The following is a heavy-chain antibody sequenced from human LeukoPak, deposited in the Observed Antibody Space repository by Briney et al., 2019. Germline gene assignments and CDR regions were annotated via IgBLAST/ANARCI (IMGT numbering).Heavy chain of an antibody. V-gene: IGHV3-30-3*01. J-gene: IGHJ5*02. D-gene: IGHD3-22*01. CDR3: ARDWSQYYDSSGYSNWFDP. Sequence: PGGSLRLSCAAYGFTFSSYAMHWVRQAPGKGLEWVAVISYDGSNKYYADSVKGRFTISRDNSKNTLYLQMNSLRAEDTAVYYCARDWSQYYDSSGYSNWFDPWGQGTLVTVSS. CDR2: ISYDGSNK. CDR1: GFTFSSYA.